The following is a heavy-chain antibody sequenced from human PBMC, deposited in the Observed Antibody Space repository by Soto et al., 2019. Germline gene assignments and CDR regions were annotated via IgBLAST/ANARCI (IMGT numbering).Heavy chain of an antibody. Sequence: EVQLVESGGGLVKPGGSLRLSCAASGFTFSSYSMNWVRQAPGKGLEWVSSISSSSSYIYYADSVKGRFTISRDNAKNSLYLQMNSLSAEDTAVYYCARAAYGDLPWRVMDVWGQGTTVTVSS. D-gene: IGHD4-17*01. V-gene: IGHV3-21*01. CDR2: ISSSSSYI. J-gene: IGHJ6*02. CDR3: ARAAYGDLPWRVMDV. CDR1: GFTFSSYS.